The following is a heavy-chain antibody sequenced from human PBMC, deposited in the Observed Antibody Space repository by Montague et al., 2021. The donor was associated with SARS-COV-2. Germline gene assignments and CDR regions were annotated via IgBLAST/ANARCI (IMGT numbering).Heavy chain of an antibody. CDR3: ARDSSRVTMVRGVFDP. Sequence: SETLSLTCAVYGGSFSGYYWNWIRQPPGKGLEWIGSIYYRGRTSYNPSLESRVTISVDTAKNQFSLKLSSVTAADTAVYYCARDSSRVTMVRGVFDPWGKGTRVTVSS. J-gene: IGHJ5*02. CDR1: GGSFSGYY. CDR2: IYYRGRT. V-gene: IGHV4-34*01. D-gene: IGHD3-10*01.